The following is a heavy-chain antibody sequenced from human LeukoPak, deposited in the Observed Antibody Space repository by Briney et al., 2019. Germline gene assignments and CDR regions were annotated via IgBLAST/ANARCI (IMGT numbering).Heavy chain of an antibody. Sequence: SETLSLTCAVYGGSFSGYYWSWIRQPPGKGLEWIGEINHSGSTNYNPSLKSRVTISVGTSKNQFSLKLNSVTAADTAVYYCAKSNGYGLVDIWGQGTMVTVSS. CDR2: INHSGST. D-gene: IGHD3-10*01. CDR1: GGSFSGYY. V-gene: IGHV4-34*01. CDR3: AKSNGYGLVDI. J-gene: IGHJ3*02.